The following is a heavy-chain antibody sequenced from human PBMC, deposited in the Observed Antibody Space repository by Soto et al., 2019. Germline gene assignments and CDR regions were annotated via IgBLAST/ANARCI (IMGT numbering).Heavy chain of an antibody. J-gene: IGHJ4*02. V-gene: IGHV3-9*01. Sequence: GGSLRLSCAASGFIFDDYAIHWVRQTPGKGLEWVSGISWNSGNIGYADSVKGRFTISRDNTKNSLYLQMSSLRAEDTALYYCAKSTVAGIRGPSDYWGQGTLVTVSS. D-gene: IGHD6-19*01. CDR1: GFIFDDYA. CDR2: ISWNSGNI. CDR3: AKSTVAGIRGPSDY.